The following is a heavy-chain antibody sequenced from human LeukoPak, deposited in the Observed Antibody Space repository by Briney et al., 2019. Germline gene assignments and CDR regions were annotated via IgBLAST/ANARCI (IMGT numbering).Heavy chain of an antibody. D-gene: IGHD3-22*01. J-gene: IGHJ4*02. CDR1: GGSISSSSYY. CDR2: IHHSGST. Sequence: SETLSLTCTVSGGSISSSSYYWSWIRQPPGKGLEWIGEIHHSGSTHYNPSLKSRVTISVDTSKNQFSLKLSSVTAADTAVYYCAREGDSSVYYDYWGQGTLVTVSS. V-gene: IGHV4-39*07. CDR3: AREGDSSVYYDY.